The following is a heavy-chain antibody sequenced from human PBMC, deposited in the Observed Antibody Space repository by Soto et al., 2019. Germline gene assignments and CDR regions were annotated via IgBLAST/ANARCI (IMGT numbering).Heavy chain of an antibody. CDR3: AKNRITGTTRYYYYYGMDV. CDR1: GFSISSYG. D-gene: IGHD1-20*01. Sequence: RLSCAASGFSISSYGMHWVRQAPGKGLEWVAVISYDGSNKYYADSVKGRFTISRDNSKNTLYLQMNSLRAEDTAVYYCAKNRITGTTRYYYYYGMDVWGQGTTVTVSS. CDR2: ISYDGSNK. V-gene: IGHV3-30*18. J-gene: IGHJ6*02.